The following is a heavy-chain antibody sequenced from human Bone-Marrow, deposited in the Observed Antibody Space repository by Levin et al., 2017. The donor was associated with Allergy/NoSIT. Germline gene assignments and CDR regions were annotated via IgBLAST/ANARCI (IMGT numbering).Heavy chain of an antibody. V-gene: IGHV3-53*01. CDR3: AGKYQLPPGYHGVDV. Sequence: PGGSLRLSCVASGIIISNNYINWVRQAPGKGLEWVSNIFSSGPTHYADSVKGRFTISRDNSKNTVYLQMNSLRVEDTAIYYGAGKYQLPPGYHGVDVWGRGTTVIVSS. D-gene: IGHD6-6*01. J-gene: IGHJ6*02. CDR1: GIIISNNY. CDR2: IFSSGPT.